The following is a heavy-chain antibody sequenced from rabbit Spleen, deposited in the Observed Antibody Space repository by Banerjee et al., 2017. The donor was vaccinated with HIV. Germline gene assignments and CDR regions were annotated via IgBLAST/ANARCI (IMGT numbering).Heavy chain of an antibody. Sequence: QSLEESGGGLVQPEGSLTLTCTASGFSFSNNYYMCWVRQAPGKGLEWIACIDSGSSGFTYFASWAKGRFTISKTSSTTVTLQMTSLTAADTATYFCTRDDGVIGWNLGWWGQGTLVTVS. CDR1: GFSFSNNYY. J-gene: IGHJ6*01. CDR3: TRDDGVIGWNLGW. D-gene: IGHD4-1*01. CDR2: IDSGSSGFT. V-gene: IGHV1S40*01.